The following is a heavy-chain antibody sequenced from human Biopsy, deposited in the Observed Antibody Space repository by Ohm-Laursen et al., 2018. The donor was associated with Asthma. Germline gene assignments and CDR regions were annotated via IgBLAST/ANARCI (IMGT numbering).Heavy chain of an antibody. CDR2: IFFDGSNK. Sequence: SLRLSCAASEFTFSNYVMHWVRQAPGKGLEWVAGIFFDGSNKYYADSVKGRFTISRGNSKDTLYLQVNSLRGDDTAVYYCARGKTWGRSYYFDYWGQGTLVTVSS. V-gene: IGHV3-30-3*01. CDR1: EFTFSNYV. CDR3: ARGKTWGRSYYFDY. D-gene: IGHD6-6*01. J-gene: IGHJ4*02.